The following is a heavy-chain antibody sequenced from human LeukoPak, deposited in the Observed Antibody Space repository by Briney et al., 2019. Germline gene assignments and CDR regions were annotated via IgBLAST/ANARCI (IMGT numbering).Heavy chain of an antibody. CDR1: GFTFSSYG. D-gene: IGHD3-10*01. Sequence: GGSLRLSCAASGFTFSSYGMHWVRQAPGKGLEWVAVIWYDGSNKYYADSVKGRFTISRDNSKNTLYLQMNSLRAEDTAVYYCAREYYYGSGSYYNSGYFDYWGQGTLVTVSS. V-gene: IGHV3-33*01. CDR2: IWYDGSNK. CDR3: AREYYYGSGSYYNSGYFDY. J-gene: IGHJ4*02.